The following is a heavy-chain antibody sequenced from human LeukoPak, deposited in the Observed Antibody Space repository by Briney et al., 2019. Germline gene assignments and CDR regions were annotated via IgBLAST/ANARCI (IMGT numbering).Heavy chain of an antibody. J-gene: IGHJ4*02. Sequence: GGSLRLSCAASGFTFDDYAMHWDRQAPGKGLEWVSSISWNSGNIGYADSVKGRFTISRDNAKNSLYLQMNSLRAEDTALYYCAKDARYDSSGYLDYWGQGTLVTVSS. CDR1: GFTFDDYA. D-gene: IGHD3-22*01. CDR3: AKDARYDSSGYLDY. CDR2: ISWNSGNI. V-gene: IGHV3-9*01.